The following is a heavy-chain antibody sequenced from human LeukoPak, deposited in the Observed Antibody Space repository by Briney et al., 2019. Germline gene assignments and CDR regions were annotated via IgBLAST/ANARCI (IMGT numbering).Heavy chain of an antibody. Sequence: SQTLSLTCTVSGGSISGGSYYWSWIRQPAGKGLEWIGRIYTSGSTNYNPSLKSRVTISVDTSKNQFSLKLSSVTAADTAVYYCARTAAAGIEYWGQGTLVTVSS. CDR1: GGSISGGSYY. V-gene: IGHV4-61*02. D-gene: IGHD6-13*01. CDR2: IYTSGST. J-gene: IGHJ4*02. CDR3: ARTAAAGIEY.